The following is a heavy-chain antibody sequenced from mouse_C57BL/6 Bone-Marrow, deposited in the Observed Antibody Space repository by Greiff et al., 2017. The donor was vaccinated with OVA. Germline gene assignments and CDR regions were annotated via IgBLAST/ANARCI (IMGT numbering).Heavy chain of an antibody. J-gene: IGHJ4*01. CDR1: GFSLTSYG. CDR2: IWSGGST. D-gene: IGHD2-5*01. CDR3: ARNKGIVTTRYYAMDY. Sequence: QVQLQQSGPGLVQPSQSLSITCTVSGFSLTSYGVHWVRQSQGKGLEWLGVIWSGGSTDYNAAFISRLSISKDNSKSQVFFKMNSLQADDTAIYYCARNKGIVTTRYYAMDYWGQGTSVTVSS. V-gene: IGHV2-2*01.